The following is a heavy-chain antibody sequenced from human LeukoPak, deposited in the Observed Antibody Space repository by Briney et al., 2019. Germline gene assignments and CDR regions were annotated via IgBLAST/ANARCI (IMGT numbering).Heavy chain of an antibody. V-gene: IGHV3-23*01. CDR1: GFTFSSYA. CDR2: INNNGGST. Sequence: GGSLRLSCAVSGFTFSSYAMSWVRQAPGKGLEWVSDINNNGGSTYYADSVKGRFTISRDNSKNTLYLQMNSLRAEDTAVYYCAKDCVGYSSSSVAEGNAFDIWGQGTMVTVSS. CDR3: AKDCVGYSSSSVAEGNAFDI. D-gene: IGHD6-6*01. J-gene: IGHJ3*02.